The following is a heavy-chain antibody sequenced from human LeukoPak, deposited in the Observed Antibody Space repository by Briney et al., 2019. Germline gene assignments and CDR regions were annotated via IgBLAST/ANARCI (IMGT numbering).Heavy chain of an antibody. D-gene: IGHD6-19*01. CDR3: ARVTFRYSSGYGY. V-gene: IGHV3-9*01. J-gene: IGHJ4*02. CDR1: GFTFDDYA. Sequence: GRSLRLSCAASGFTFDDYAMHWVRQAPGKGLEWVSGISWNSGSIGYADSVKGRFTISRDNAKNSLYLQMNSLRAEDTAVYYCARVTFRYSSGYGYWGQGTLVTVSS. CDR2: ISWNSGSI.